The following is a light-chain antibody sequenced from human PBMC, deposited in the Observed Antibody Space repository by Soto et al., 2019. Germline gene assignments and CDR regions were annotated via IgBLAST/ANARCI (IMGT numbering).Light chain of an antibody. J-gene: IGKJ1*01. CDR3: QQYNSYPWT. V-gene: IGKV1-5*03. CDR2: KAS. Sequence: DIQMTQSPSTLSASVGDRVTITCRASQSISSWLAWYQQKPGKAPKLLIYKASSLKSGVPSRFSASGSGTEFTLTISSLQPDDFATYYCQQYNSYPWTFGQGTKVEIK. CDR1: QSISSW.